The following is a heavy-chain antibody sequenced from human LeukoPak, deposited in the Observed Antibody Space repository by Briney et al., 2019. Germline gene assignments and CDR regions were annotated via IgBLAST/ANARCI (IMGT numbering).Heavy chain of an antibody. Sequence: SQTLSLTCAISGDSVSTNSAAWNWIRQSPSRGLEWLGRTYYRSKWYNDYAVSVKSRITINPDTSKNQFSLQLNSVTPEYTAVYYCARQFYYFDTSGHEFDYWGQGTLVTVSS. D-gene: IGHD3-22*01. J-gene: IGHJ4*02. CDR2: TYYRSKWYN. V-gene: IGHV6-1*01. CDR3: ARQFYYFDTSGHEFDY. CDR1: GDSVSTNSAA.